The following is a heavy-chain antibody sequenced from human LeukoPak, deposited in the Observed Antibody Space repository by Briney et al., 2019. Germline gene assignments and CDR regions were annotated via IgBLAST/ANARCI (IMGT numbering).Heavy chain of an antibody. CDR1: GGSFSGYY. D-gene: IGHD4-17*01. V-gene: IGHV4-4*07. Sequence: SETLSLTCAVYGGSFSGYYWSWIRQPAGKGLEWIGRLYTSGSTNYNPSLKSRVTMSADTSKNQFSLKLSSVTAADTAVYYCAREQIYGDYFWFDPWGQGTLVTVSS. J-gene: IGHJ5*02. CDR3: AREQIYGDYFWFDP. CDR2: LYTSGST.